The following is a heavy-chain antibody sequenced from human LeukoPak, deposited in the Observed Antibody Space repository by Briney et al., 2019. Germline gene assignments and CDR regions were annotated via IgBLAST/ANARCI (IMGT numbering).Heavy chain of an antibody. Sequence: SVKVSCKASGGTFSSYVISWVRQAPGQGLEWMGRIIPAFRTTVFAQRFQGRVTMTTDESTSAAYLDLSSLTFDDTAVYYCARSGSKSWGYFESWGQGTLVTVSS. CDR2: IIPAFRTT. D-gene: IGHD1-26*01. CDR3: ARSGSKSWGYFES. V-gene: IGHV1-69*05. CDR1: GGTFSSYV. J-gene: IGHJ4*02.